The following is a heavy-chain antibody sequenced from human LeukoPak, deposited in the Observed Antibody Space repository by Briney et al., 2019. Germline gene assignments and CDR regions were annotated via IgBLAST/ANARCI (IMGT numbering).Heavy chain of an antibody. CDR2: IYYSGSA. Sequence: PSETLSLTCTVSGGALSSTYYYWAWIRQPPGKGLEWIGSIYYSGSAYYNSSLRSRVTISVDTSKNHFSLKLSSVTAADTAVYYCARDQRRFRGWYPFDYWGQGTLVTVSS. CDR1: GGALSSTYYY. D-gene: IGHD6-13*01. V-gene: IGHV4-39*02. CDR3: ARDQRRFRGWYPFDY. J-gene: IGHJ4*02.